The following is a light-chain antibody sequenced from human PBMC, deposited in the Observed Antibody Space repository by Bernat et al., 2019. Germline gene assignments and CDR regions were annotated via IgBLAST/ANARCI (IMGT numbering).Light chain of an antibody. CDR1: SSNIGNNY. CDR3: ETWDSSLSEVL. J-gene: IGLJ2*01. CDR2: ENN. Sequence: QSVLTQPPSVSAAPGQKVTISCSGSSSNIGNNYVSWYQQLPGTAPKLLIYENNMRPSGIPDRFSGSKSGTSATLGITGLQTGDEADYYCETWDSSLSEVLFGGGTKLTVL. V-gene: IGLV1-51*02.